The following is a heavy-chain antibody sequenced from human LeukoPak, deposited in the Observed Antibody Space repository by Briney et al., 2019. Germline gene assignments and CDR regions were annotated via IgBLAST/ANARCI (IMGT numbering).Heavy chain of an antibody. D-gene: IGHD1-26*01. J-gene: IGHJ3*02. V-gene: IGHV1-46*01. CDR1: GYTFTSNY. CDR3: ARVGAPPAFDI. CDR2: ISPSGGST. Sequence: ASVKVSCKAFGYTFTSNYMHWVRQAPGQGPEWMGVISPSGGSTTYAQKFQGRVTLTRDMSTSTAYMELRSLRSDDTAVYYCARVGAPPAFDIWGQGTMVTVSS.